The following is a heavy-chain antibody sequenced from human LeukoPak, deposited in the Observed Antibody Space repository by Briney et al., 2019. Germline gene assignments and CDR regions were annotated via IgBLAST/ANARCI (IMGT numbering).Heavy chain of an antibody. V-gene: IGHV1-8*03. Sequence: GASVKVSCKASGYNFSDYYLQWVRQATGQGLEWMGWTNPNSGNTGYAQKFQGRVTITRNNSISTAYMELSSLRSEDTAVYYRARGRDYYYMDVWGKGTTVTVSS. CDR1: GYNFSDYY. CDR3: ARGRDYYYMDV. CDR2: TNPNSGNT. J-gene: IGHJ6*03.